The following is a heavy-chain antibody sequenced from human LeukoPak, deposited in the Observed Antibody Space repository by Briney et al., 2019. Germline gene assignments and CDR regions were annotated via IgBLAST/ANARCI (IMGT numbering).Heavy chain of an antibody. CDR1: GGSVTSNNYY. V-gene: IGHV4-61*01. D-gene: IGHD3-10*01. CDR2: VSYTGFY. CDR3: ATQQWIGTFHY. J-gene: IGHJ4*02. Sequence: PSETLSLTCTVSGGSVTSNNYYWSWIRQPPGEGLEWIGYVSYTGFYTYNPPLKSRVHISLDAFKSQFSLQPSSVTAADTAVYYCATQQWIGTFHYWGQGALVTV.